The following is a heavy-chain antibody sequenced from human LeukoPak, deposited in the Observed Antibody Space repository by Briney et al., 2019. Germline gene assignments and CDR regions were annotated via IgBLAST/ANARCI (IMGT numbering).Heavy chain of an antibody. Sequence: SETLSLTCAVYGGSFSGYYWSWIRQPPGKGPEWIGEINHSGSTNYNPSLKSRVTISVDTSKNQFSLKLSSVTAADTAVYYCARDYYYGMDVWGQGTTVTVSS. CDR3: ARDYYYGMDV. CDR2: INHSGST. J-gene: IGHJ6*02. V-gene: IGHV4-34*01. CDR1: GGSFSGYY.